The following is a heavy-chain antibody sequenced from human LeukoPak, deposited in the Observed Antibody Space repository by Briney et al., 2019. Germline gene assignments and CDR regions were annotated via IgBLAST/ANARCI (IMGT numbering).Heavy chain of an antibody. CDR1: GFTFSSYA. J-gene: IGHJ4*02. CDR3: AKLDSSSWFYFDY. V-gene: IGHV3-23*01. D-gene: IGHD6-13*01. Sequence: GGSLRLSCAASGFTFSSYAMSWVRQAPGKGLEWVSAISGSGGSTYYADSVKGRFTISRDIFKNTLYLQMNSLRAEDTAVYYCAKLDSSSWFYFDYWGQGTLITVSS. CDR2: ISGSGGST.